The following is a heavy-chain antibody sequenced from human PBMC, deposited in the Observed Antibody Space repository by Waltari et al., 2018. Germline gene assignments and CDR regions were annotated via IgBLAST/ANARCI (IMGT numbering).Heavy chain of an antibody. Sequence: QVQLVESGGGVVQPGRSLRLSWAASGFPFSSYAMHWVRQAPGKGLEWVAVISYDGSNKYYADSVKGRFTISRDNSKNTLYLQMNSLRAEDTAVYYCARSVVPAAMKTYFQHWGQGTLVTVSS. J-gene: IGHJ1*01. CDR3: ARSVVPAAMKTYFQH. V-gene: IGHV3-30-3*01. D-gene: IGHD2-2*01. CDR1: GFPFSSYA. CDR2: ISYDGSNK.